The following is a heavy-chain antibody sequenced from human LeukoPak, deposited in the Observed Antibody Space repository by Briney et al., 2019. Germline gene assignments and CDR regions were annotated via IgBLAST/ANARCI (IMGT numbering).Heavy chain of an antibody. J-gene: IGHJ4*02. CDR2: INHSGST. Sequence: SETLSLTCAVYGGSFSGYYWSWIRQPPGKGLEWIGEINHSGSTNYNPSLKSRVTISVDTSKNQFSLKLGSVTAADTAVYYCARPHSLRITMIVVVPKYYFDYWGQGTLVTVSS. V-gene: IGHV4-34*01. D-gene: IGHD3-22*01. CDR1: GGSFSGYY. CDR3: ARPHSLRITMIVVVPKYYFDY.